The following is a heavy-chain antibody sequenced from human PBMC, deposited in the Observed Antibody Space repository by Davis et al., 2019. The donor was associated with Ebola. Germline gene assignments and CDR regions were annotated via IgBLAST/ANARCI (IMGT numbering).Heavy chain of an antibody. CDR2: IRSKANSYAT. CDR1: GFTFSGSA. J-gene: IGHJ4*02. Sequence: ESLKISCAASGFTFSGSAMHWVRQASGKGLEWVGRIRSKANSYATAYAASVKGRFTISRDDSKNTAYLQMNSLKTEDTAVYYCTGTVTLREYWGQGTLVTVSS. V-gene: IGHV3-73*01. D-gene: IGHD4-17*01. CDR3: TGTVTLREY.